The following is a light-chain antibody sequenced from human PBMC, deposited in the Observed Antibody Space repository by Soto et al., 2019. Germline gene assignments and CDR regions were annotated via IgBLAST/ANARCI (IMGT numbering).Light chain of an antibody. V-gene: IGKV3-15*01. CDR1: QSVRNN. CDR2: YAS. CDR3: QQYNNWPPIT. J-gene: IGKJ5*01. Sequence: EIMMTQSPATLSVSPGERVTLSCRASQSVRNNLAWYQQKPGQAPKLLIYYASTRATGIPARFRGTGTGTEFTLTISSLQSEDFALYYWQQYNNWPPITFGQGTRLEIK.